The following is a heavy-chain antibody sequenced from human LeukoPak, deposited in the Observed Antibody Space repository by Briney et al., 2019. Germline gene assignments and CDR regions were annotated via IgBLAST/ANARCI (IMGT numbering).Heavy chain of an antibody. J-gene: IGHJ4*02. CDR1: GYTFASYG. CDR3: ARDSYVVATLRHFDY. CDR2: ISAYNGNT. D-gene: IGHD5-12*01. V-gene: IGHV1-18*01. Sequence: ASVKVSCKASGYTFASYGISWVRQAPGQGLEWMGWISAYNGNTNYAQKLQGRVTMTTDTSTSTAYMELRSLRSDDTAVYYCARDSYVVATLRHFDYWGQGTLVTVSS.